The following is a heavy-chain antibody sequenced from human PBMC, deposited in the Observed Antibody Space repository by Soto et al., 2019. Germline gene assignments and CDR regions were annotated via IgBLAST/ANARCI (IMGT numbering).Heavy chain of an antibody. D-gene: IGHD3-10*01. Sequence: ASVKVFCKSSGFTFTSYAIHWLRQAPGQRPQWMGWINGGSGNTKYSQDFQGRVTFTRDTFATTAYLELSSLRSEDTAVYYCARVPPWGNSAGDYYIQHYDSWGQGTPVTVS. CDR1: GFTFTSYA. J-gene: IGHJ4*02. CDR3: ARVPPWGNSAGDYYIQHYDS. CDR2: INGGSGNT. V-gene: IGHV1-3*01.